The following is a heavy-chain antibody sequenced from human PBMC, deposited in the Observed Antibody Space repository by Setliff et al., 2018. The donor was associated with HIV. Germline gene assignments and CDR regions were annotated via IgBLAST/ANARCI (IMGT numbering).Heavy chain of an antibody. CDR3: ARDGGSSTWGSGAFDV. V-gene: IGHV4-39*07. CDR2: MYYTGST. Sequence: SEILSLTCTVSGGSTDSGSYYWAWIRQPPGKGLEWIGSMYYTGSTYYNPSLKSRVTISIDTSKNQFSLKLNSVTAADTAVYYCARDGGSSTWGSGAFDVWGQGTVVTVSS. CDR1: GGSTDSGSYY. D-gene: IGHD7-27*01. J-gene: IGHJ3*01.